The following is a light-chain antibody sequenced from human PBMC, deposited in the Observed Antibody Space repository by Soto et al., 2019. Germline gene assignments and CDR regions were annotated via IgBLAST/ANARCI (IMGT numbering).Light chain of an antibody. CDR1: QTIMTY. CDR3: QQSYNSPQT. Sequence: DIQMNKYSSYLSASIGDGVTITCRASQTIMTYLNWYQLQPGKPPRLLIDAASSLQSGVPSRFSGSGSGTDCTRTSSSLQPEDFATYSCQQSYNSPQTFGRGTKVDI. V-gene: IGKV1-39*01. CDR2: AAS. J-gene: IGKJ1*01.